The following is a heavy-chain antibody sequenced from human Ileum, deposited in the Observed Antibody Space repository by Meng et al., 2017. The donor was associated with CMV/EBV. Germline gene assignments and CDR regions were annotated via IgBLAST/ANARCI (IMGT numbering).Heavy chain of an antibody. D-gene: IGHD3-3*01. CDR2: IYVSVST. CDR1: GGSMSGYY. J-gene: IGHJ4*02. CDR3: AREVDVDGAVPQKGGYYYDY. V-gene: IGHV4-4*07. Sequence: VNLQGPGQGRVKASETLSLTCCVSGGSMSGYYWGWIRQPAGKGLEWIGRIYVSVSTDYNPSLKSRATMSVDTSKKQFSLRLTSVTAADTAVYFCAREVDVDGAVPQKGGYYYDYWGQGILVTVSS.